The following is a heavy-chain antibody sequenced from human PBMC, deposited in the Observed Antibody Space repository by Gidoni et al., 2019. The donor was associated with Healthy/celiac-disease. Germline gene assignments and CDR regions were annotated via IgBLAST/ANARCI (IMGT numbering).Heavy chain of an antibody. CDR2: ISWNSGSI. D-gene: IGHD6-19*01. V-gene: IGHV3-9*01. CDR3: AKDSTVAFDY. CDR1: GFTFDDYA. Sequence: EVQLVESGGGLVQPGRSLRISCAASGFTFDDYAMHWVRQAPGKGLEWVSGISWNSGSIGYAASVKCRFTISRDNAKNSLYLQMNSLRAEDTALYYCAKDSTVAFDYWGQGTLVTVSS. J-gene: IGHJ4*02.